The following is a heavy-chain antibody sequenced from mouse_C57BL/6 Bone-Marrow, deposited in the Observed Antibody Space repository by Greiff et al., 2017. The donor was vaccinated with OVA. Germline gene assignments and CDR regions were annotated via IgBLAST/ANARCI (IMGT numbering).Heavy chain of an antibody. D-gene: IGHD1-1*01. CDR2: INPYNGGT. J-gene: IGHJ2*01. Sequence: VQLQQSGPVLVKPGASVKMSCKASGYTFTDYYMNWVKQSHGKSLEWIGVINPYNGGTSYNQKFKGKATLTVDKSSSTAYMELNSLTSEDSAVYYCARGIYYGSSWDFDYWGQGTTLTVSS. V-gene: IGHV1-19*01. CDR1: GYTFTDYY. CDR3: ARGIYYGSSWDFDY.